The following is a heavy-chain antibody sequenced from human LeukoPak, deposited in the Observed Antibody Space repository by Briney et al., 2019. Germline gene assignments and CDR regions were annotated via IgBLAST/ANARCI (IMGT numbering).Heavy chain of an antibody. CDR2: ISYDGSNK. D-gene: IGHD3-10*01. V-gene: IGHV3-30*18. Sequence: GRSLRLSCAASGFTFSSYGTHWVRQAPGKGLEWVAVISYDGSNKYHADSVKGRFTISRDNSKNTLYLQMNSLRAEDTAVYYCAKDCSYYYGSGSYSDYWGQGTLVTVSS. CDR3: AKDCSYYYGSGSYSDY. J-gene: IGHJ4*02. CDR1: GFTFSSYG.